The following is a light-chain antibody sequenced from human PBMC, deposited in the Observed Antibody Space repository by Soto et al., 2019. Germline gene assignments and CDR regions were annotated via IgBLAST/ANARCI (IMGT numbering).Light chain of an antibody. CDR3: HQSYITPPA. CDR2: TTS. CDR1: QNIDIY. Sequence: DVQMTQSPSSLSASVGDRVTITCRASQNIDIYLNWYQQKPGRTPTLLIYTTSRLQSGVPTRFSGSGSGTDFTLTISNLQPEDFATYSCHQSYITPPAFGQGTKVDIK. J-gene: IGKJ2*01. V-gene: IGKV1-39*01.